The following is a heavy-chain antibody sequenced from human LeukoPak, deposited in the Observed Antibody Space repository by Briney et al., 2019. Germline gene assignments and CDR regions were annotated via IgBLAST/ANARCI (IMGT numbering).Heavy chain of an antibody. CDR2: TSYDGINK. CDR3: ANGYSSTWYNAFDI. Sequence: PGRSLRLSCAASGFTFSSYGMHWVRQAPGKGLEWVAFTSYDGINKYYVDSVKGRFTISRDNSKNTLYLQMNSLRAEDTAVYYCANGYSSTWYNAFDIWGQGTMVTVSS. CDR1: GFTFSSYG. D-gene: IGHD6-13*01. J-gene: IGHJ3*02. V-gene: IGHV3-30*18.